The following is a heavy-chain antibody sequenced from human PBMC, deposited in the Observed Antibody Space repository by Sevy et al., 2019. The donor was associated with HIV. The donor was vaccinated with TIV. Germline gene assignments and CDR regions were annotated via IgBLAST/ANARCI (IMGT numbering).Heavy chain of an antibody. CDR3: AHTVLRFFDWFEIDY. V-gene: IGHV3-30*04. J-gene: IGHJ4*02. CDR2: ISYDGINK. D-gene: IGHD3-9*01. CDR1: GFTFSHYA. Sequence: GGSLRLSCAASGFTFSHYAMHWVRQAPGKGLEWVAVISYDGINKYYAESVRGRFTISRDYSKNTLYLQMNSLRAEDTAVYYCAHTVLRFFDWFEIDYWGQGTLVTVSS.